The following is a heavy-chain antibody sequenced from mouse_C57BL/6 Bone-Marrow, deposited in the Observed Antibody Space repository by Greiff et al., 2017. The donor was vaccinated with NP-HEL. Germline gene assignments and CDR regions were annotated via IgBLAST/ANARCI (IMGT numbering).Heavy chain of an antibody. Sequence: EVQVVESGPGLVKPSQSLSLTCSVTGYSITSGYYWNWIRQFPGNKLEWMGYISYDGSNNYNPSLKNRISITRDTSKNQFFLKLNSVTTEDTATYYCARAEDYYGSRSRGFAYWGQGTLVTVSA. CDR3: ARAEDYYGSRSRGFAY. J-gene: IGHJ3*01. CDR2: ISYDGSN. D-gene: IGHD1-1*01. V-gene: IGHV3-6*01. CDR1: GYSITSGYY.